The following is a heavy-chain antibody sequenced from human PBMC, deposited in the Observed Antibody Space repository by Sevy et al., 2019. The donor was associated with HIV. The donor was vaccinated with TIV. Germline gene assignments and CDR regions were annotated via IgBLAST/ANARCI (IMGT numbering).Heavy chain of an antibody. J-gene: IGHJ6*02. V-gene: IGHV1-2*07. D-gene: IGHD3-3*01. Sequence: ASVKVSCKAYGYTFSDYYMHWVRQAPGQGLEWMGWINPNRGGTNYAHKFQGRVTMTRDTSISTAYMGLRSLRSDDTAIYYCARGMSAYLLANGMDVWGQGTTVTVSS. CDR1: GYTFSDYY. CDR3: ARGMSAYLLANGMDV. CDR2: INPNRGGT.